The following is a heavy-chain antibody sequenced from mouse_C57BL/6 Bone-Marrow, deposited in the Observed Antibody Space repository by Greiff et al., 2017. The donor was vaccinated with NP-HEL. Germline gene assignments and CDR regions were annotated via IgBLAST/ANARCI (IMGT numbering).Heavy chain of an antibody. CDR3: IFIYYDYEFAY. J-gene: IGHJ3*01. D-gene: IGHD2-4*01. CDR2: IDPENGDT. V-gene: IGHV14-4*01. Sequence: EVQLVESGAELVRPGASVKLSCTASGFNIKDDYMHWVKQRPEQGLEWIGWIDPENGDTEYASKFQGKATITADTSSNTAYLQLSSLTSEDSAVYYWIFIYYDYEFAYWGQGTLVTVSA. CDR1: GFNIKDDY.